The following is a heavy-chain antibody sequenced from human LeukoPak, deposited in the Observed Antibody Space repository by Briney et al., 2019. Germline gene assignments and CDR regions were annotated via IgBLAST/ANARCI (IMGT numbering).Heavy chain of an antibody. V-gene: IGHV3-7*01. Sequence: PGGSLRLSCAASGFTFSSCWMSWVRQAPGKGLEWVANVKHDGSEKYYVDSVKGRFAISRDNGKNSLYLQMNSLRVEDMAVYYCARAPREWLLGYHFEYWGQGTLVTVSS. CDR2: VKHDGSEK. D-gene: IGHD3-3*01. CDR1: GFTFSSCW. J-gene: IGHJ4*02. CDR3: ARAPREWLLGYHFEY.